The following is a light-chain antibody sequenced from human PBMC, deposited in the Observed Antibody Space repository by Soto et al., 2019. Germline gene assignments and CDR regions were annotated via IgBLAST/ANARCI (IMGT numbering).Light chain of an antibody. Sequence: EIVWTQCPDTLSLSPGERATLSCRASQSVSSSYLAWYQQKPGQAPRLLIYGASSRATGIPDRFSGSGSGTDFTLTISRLEPEDLAVYFCQQYDTSPPSTFGQGTRLEIK. V-gene: IGKV3-20*01. CDR1: QSVSSSY. J-gene: IGKJ5*01. CDR3: QQYDTSPPST. CDR2: GAS.